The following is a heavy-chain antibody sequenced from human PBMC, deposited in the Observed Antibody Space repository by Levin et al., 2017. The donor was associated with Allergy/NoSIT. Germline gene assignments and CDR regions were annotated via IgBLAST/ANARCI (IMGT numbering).Heavy chain of an antibody. D-gene: IGHD6-13*01. CDR1: GGSFSDYY. V-gene: IGHV4-34*01. CDR3: ARYTSSWSLSAFDI. J-gene: IGHJ3*02. Sequence: SETLSLTCTVYGGSFSDYYWSWIRQPPGKGLEWIGEINHSGSPNYNPSLKSRVTMSVDTSRNQFSLKLTSVTAADTAVYYCARYTSSWSLSAFDIWGQGTLVTVSS. CDR2: INHSGSP.